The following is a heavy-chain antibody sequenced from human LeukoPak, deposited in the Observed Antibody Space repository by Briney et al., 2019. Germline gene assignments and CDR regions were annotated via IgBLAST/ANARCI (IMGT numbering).Heavy chain of an antibody. V-gene: IGHV4-34*01. J-gene: IGHJ4*02. D-gene: IGHD3-3*01. CDR1: GGSFSGYY. Sequence: SETLSLTCAVYGGSFSGYYWSWIRQPPGKGLEWVGSIYHRGSTYYNPSLRSRVTISLDRSKKKFSLKLTSVTAADTAVYFCARGAEYYAIWRGYAGYSDYWGQGISVTVSS. CDR2: IYHRGST. CDR3: ARGAEYYAIWRGYAGYSDY.